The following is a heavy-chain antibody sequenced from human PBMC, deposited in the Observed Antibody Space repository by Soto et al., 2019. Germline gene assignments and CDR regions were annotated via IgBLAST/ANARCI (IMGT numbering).Heavy chain of an antibody. CDR2: TDYSGNT. D-gene: IGHD6-19*01. CDR3: ARAVGDPLYYLDY. CDR1: SDSISSYY. V-gene: IGHV4-59*08. J-gene: IGHJ4*02. Sequence: QVQLQESGPGLVRPSETLSLTCTVSSDSISSYYWIWIRQSLGKGLEWIGYTDYSGNTNYNPSLKSRVTISGDTSKNQFSLRLSSVTAADTAVYYCARAVGDPLYYLDYWGQGTLVTVSS.